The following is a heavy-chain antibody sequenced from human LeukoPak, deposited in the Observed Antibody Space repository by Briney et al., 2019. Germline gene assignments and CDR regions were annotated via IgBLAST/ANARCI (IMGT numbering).Heavy chain of an antibody. D-gene: IGHD3-10*01. Sequence: PGKSLRLSCAASGCTFSSYAMHWVRQAPGKGLEWVSIISYDGSDENLADSVKGRFTISRDNSKNMVFLQMKRLRVEDTAVYYCARDQGAPLVRGVTFYLDYWGQGPLVRVSS. V-gene: IGHV3-30*04. J-gene: IGHJ4*02. CDR1: GCTFSSYA. CDR2: ISYDGSDE. CDR3: ARDQGAPLVRGVTFYLDY.